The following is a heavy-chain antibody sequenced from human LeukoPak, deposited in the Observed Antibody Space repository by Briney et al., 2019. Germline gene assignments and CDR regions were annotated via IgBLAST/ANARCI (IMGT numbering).Heavy chain of an antibody. V-gene: IGHV3-23*01. Sequence: GSLRLSCAASGFTFSSYAMSWVRQAPGKGLEWVSAISGSGGSTYYAVSVKGRFTISRDNSKNTLYLQMNSLRAEDTAVYYCATLVVPAAPIGSDFDYWGQGTLVTVSS. CDR1: GFTFSSYA. D-gene: IGHD2-2*01. CDR2: ISGSGGST. J-gene: IGHJ4*02. CDR3: ATLVVPAAPIGSDFDY.